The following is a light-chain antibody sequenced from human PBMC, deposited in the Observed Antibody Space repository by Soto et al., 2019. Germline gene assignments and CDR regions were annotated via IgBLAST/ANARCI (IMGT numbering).Light chain of an antibody. CDR1: SSDVGGYNY. Sequence: QSALTQPASVSGSPGQSITISCTGTSSDVGGYNYVSWYQQHPGKAPKLMISEVSNRPSGVSNRFSGSKSGNTASLTISGLQAEDEADYYCSSYTGSSPWVFGGGTKLTVL. CDR3: SSYTGSSPWV. V-gene: IGLV2-14*01. CDR2: EVS. J-gene: IGLJ3*02.